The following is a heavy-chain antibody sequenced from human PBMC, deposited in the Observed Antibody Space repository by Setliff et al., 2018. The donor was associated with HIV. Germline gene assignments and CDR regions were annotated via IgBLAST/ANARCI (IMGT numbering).Heavy chain of an antibody. CDR2: INHSGST. D-gene: IGHD3-10*01. CDR3: ARGRMGYYGSGSYLP. Sequence: SETLSLTCAVYGGSFSGYYWSWVRQPPGKGLGWIGEINHSGSTNSNPSLKSRVTISADTSKNQFSLKLTSVTAADTAVYYCARGRMGYYGSGSYLPWGQGMLVTVSS. V-gene: IGHV4-34*01. CDR1: GGSFSGYY. J-gene: IGHJ5*02.